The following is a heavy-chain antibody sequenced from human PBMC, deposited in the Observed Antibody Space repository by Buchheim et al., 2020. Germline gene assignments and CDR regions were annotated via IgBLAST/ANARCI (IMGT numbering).Heavy chain of an antibody. CDR2: IKEDGAEK. D-gene: IGHD1-1*01. V-gene: IGHV3-7*01. CDR3: TTAFNVRDDNFDY. CDR1: GLTFSAYW. Sequence: EVRLVESGGGLVQPGGSLRLSCAASGLTFSAYWMSWVRQPPGKGPEWVANIKEDGAEKYYVGSVKGRFTISRDNAANSLYLQMNSLRVEDTAVYYCTTAFNVRDDNFDYWGLGTLGTVSS. J-gene: IGHJ4*02.